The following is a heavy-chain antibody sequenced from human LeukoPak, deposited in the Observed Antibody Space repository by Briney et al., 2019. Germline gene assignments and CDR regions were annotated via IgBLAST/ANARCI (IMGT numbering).Heavy chain of an antibody. CDR2: IIPILGIA. V-gene: IGHV1-69*04. D-gene: IGHD6-19*01. CDR3: ARPADGYSSGWTPFDY. Sequence: ASVKVSCKASGGTFSSYAISWVRQAPGQGLEWMGRIIPILGIANYAQKFQGRVTITADKPKSTAYMELSSLRSEDTAVYYCARPADGYSSGWTPFDYWGQGTLVTVSS. J-gene: IGHJ4*02. CDR1: GGTFSSYA.